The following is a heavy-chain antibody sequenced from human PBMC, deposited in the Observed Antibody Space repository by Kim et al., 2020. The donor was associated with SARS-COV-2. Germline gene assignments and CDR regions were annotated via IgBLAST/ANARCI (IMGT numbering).Heavy chain of an antibody. CDR3: ARTPSYYYGMDV. V-gene: IGHV3-33*01. CDR2: K. J-gene: IGHJ6*02. Sequence: KYYADSWKGRFTISRDNSKNTLYLQMNSLRAEDTAVYYCARTPSYYYGMDVWGQGTTVTVSS.